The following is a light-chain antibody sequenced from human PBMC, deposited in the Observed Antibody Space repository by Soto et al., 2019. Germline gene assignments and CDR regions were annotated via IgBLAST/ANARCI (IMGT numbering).Light chain of an antibody. CDR1: QSINRH. V-gene: IGKV3-11*01. Sequence: EIVLTQSPATLSLSPGERATLSCRASQSINRHLAWYRQKPGQAPRLLIYDASNRATGIPARFSGSGSGTDFTLTSSSLEPEDFGVYYCQQRSNWPPVTFGGGIKVEIK. CDR2: DAS. CDR3: QQRSNWPPVT. J-gene: IGKJ4*01.